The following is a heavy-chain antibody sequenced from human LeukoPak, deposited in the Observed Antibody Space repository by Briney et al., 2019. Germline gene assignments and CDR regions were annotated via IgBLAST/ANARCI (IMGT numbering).Heavy chain of an antibody. D-gene: IGHD6-19*01. Sequence: SETLSLTCTVSGDSFSSVTDYWAWIRQPPGKGLEWIASGDYSGGTYYNPSLESRVAISADMSKNQISLKLTSVTGADTAVYYCAGERGEEYSSGWYKTNFFDNWGQGIRVTVSS. CDR3: AGERGEEYSSGWYKTNFFDN. V-gene: IGHV4-39*07. J-gene: IGHJ4*02. CDR2: GDYSGGT. CDR1: GDSFSSVTDY.